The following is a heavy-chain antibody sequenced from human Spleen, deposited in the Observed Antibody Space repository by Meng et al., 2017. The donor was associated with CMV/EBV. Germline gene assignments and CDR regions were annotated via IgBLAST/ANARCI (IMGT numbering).Heavy chain of an antibody. J-gene: IGHJ6*02. CDR2: IYDGGFT. D-gene: IGHD3-3*01. CDR1: ISSGNW. V-gene: IGHV4-4*02. Sequence: ISSGNWWSWVRQPPGKGLEWIGEIYDGGFTNSNPSLKSRVTISVDKSKNHFSLRLTSVTAADTAVYYCARVGSLTIFGVYQYYGMDVWGQGTTVTVSS. CDR3: ARVGSLTIFGVYQYYGMDV.